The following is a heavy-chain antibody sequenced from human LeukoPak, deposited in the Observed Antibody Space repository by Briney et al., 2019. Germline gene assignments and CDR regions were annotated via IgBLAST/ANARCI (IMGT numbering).Heavy chain of an antibody. V-gene: IGHV3-53*05. Sequence: SGGSLRLSFAASGFTVSSNYMSWVRQAPGKGLEWVSVIYSGGSTYYADSVKGRFTISRDNSKNTLYLQMNSLRAEDTAVYYCARKESYYGSGSYNTLDYWGQGTLVTVSS. CDR2: IYSGGST. J-gene: IGHJ4*02. CDR1: GFTVSSNY. CDR3: ARKESYYGSGSYNTLDY. D-gene: IGHD3-10*01.